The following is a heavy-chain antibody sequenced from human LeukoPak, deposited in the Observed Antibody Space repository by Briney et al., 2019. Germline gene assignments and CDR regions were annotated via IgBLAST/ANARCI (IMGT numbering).Heavy chain of an antibody. CDR3: ARDREYFYARRSYPDY. D-gene: IGHD2/OR15-2a*01. CDR1: GFTFIDHY. V-gene: IGHV3-69-1*02. CDR2: ISSGSTT. Sequence: PGGSLRLSCVASGFTFIDHYMSWIRQAPGKGLEWIASISSGSTTHYADSVKGRFTVSRDNAKNSLFLQINSLTGEDTAVYYCARDREYFYARRSYPDYWGQGTLVTVSS. J-gene: IGHJ4*02.